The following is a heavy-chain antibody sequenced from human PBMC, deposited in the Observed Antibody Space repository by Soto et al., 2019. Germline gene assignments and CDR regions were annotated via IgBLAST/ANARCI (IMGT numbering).Heavy chain of an antibody. J-gene: IGHJ4*02. CDR2: INPSGGST. D-gene: IGHD2-15*01. V-gene: IGHV1-46*01. CDR3: ARDAYCSGGSCPEPY. CDR1: GYTFTSYY. Sequence: QVQLVQSGAEVKKPGASVKASCKASGYTFTSYYMHWVRQAPGQGLEWMGIINPSGGSTSYAQKFQGRVTMTRDTSTSTVYMELSSLRSEDTAVYYCARDAYCSGGSCPEPYWGQGTLVTVSS.